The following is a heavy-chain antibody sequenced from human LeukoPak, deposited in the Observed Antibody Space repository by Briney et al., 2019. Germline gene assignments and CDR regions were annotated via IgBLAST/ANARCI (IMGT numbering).Heavy chain of an antibody. D-gene: IGHD6-19*01. CDR2: VYYSGST. Sequence: PSETLSLTCTVSGGSISTHYWSWIRQPPGKGLEWIGYVYYSGSTNYNPSLKSRVTISVDTSKNQFSLKLSSVTAADTAVYYCARDDSSGWYQIFGFWGQGILVTVSS. CDR1: GGSISTHY. V-gene: IGHV4-59*11. CDR3: ARDDSSGWYQIFGF. J-gene: IGHJ4*02.